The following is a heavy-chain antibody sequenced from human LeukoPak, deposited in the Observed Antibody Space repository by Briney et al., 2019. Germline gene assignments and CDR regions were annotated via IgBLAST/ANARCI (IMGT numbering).Heavy chain of an antibody. CDR3: ASYSYYYDSSGYFDY. CDR2: IYYSGST. J-gene: IGHJ4*02. V-gene: IGHV4-59*01. D-gene: IGHD3-22*01. Sequence: SGTLSLTCTVSGGSISSYYWSWIRQPPGKGLEWIGYIYYSGSTNYNPSLKSRVTISVDTSKNQFSLKLSSVTAADTAVYYCASYSYYYDSSGYFDYRGQGTLVTVSS. CDR1: GGSISSYY.